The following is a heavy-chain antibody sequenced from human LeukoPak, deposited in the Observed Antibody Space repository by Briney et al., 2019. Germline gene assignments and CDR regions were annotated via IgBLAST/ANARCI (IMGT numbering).Heavy chain of an antibody. J-gene: IGHJ3*02. CDR2: INPNSGGT. V-gene: IGHV1-2*02. Sequence: ASVKVSCKASGYTFTSYYMHWERQAPGQGLEWTGWINPNSGGTNYAQKFQGRVTMTRDTSISTAYMELSRLRSDDTAVYYCARATRETYYYDSSGYYSYEDDAFDIWGQGTMVTVSS. D-gene: IGHD3-22*01. CDR1: GYTFTSYY. CDR3: ARATRETYYYDSSGYYSYEDDAFDI.